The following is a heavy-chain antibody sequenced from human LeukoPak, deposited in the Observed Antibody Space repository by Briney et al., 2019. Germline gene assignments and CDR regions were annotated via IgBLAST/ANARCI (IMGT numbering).Heavy chain of an antibody. CDR1: GFSFSGDA. V-gene: IGHV3-33*01. J-gene: IGHJ4*02. Sequence: GGSLRLSCAASGFSFSGDAIHWDRQAPGKGLEWVALIWSDGSQTKYAGSVKGRFTVSRDNSKNTAFLQMSGLTVEDTAVYYCAGAAGLGNYLIDYWGQGTLVTVSS. D-gene: IGHD3-16*01. CDR3: AGAAGLGNYLIDY. CDR2: IWSDGSQT.